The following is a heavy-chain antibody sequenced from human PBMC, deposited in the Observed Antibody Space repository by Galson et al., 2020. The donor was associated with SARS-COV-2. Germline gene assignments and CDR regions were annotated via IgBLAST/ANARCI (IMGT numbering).Heavy chain of an antibody. Sequence: SLKISCAASGFTFDDYAMHWVRQAPGKGLEWVSGISWNSGSIGYADSVKGRFTISRDNAKNSLYLQMNSLRAEDTALYYCAKDVNYYESSGYPTWGQGTRVTVSS. J-gene: IGHJ5*02. CDR1: GFTFDDYA. CDR3: AKDVNYYESSGYPT. CDR2: ISWNSGSI. V-gene: IGHV3-9*01. D-gene: IGHD3-22*01.